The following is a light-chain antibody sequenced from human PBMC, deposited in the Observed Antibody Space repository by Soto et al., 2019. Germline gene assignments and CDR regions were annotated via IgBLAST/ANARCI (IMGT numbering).Light chain of an antibody. CDR3: QQYGSSPRT. J-gene: IGKJ1*01. V-gene: IGKV3-20*01. CDR1: QSVSSSY. CDR2: GAS. Sequence: EIVLTRSPGTLSLSPGERATLSCRASQSVSSSYLAWYQQQPGQAPRLLIYGASSRATGIPDRFSGSGSGTDFTLTISRLEPEDFAVYFCQQYGSSPRTFGQGTRVEVK.